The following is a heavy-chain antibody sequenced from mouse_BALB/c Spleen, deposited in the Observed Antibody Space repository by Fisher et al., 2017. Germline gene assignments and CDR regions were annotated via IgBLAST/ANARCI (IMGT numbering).Heavy chain of an antibody. Sequence: RFTISRDNSQSILYLQMNTLRAEDSATYYCAREGVPYAMDYWGQGTSVTVSS. CDR3: AREGVPYAMDY. D-gene: IGHD2-14*01. J-gene: IGHJ4*01. V-gene: IGHV7-3*02.